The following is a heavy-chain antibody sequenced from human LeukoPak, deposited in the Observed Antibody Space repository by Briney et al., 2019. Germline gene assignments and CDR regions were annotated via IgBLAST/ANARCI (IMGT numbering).Heavy chain of an antibody. J-gene: IGHJ4*02. Sequence: GGSLRLSCAASGFTFSSYWMHWVRQAPGKGLEWVSYISSSGSTIYYADSVKGRFTISRDNAKNSLYLQMNSLRAEDTAVYYCARAGEYDYVWGSYRWGYFDYWGQGTLVTVSS. CDR3: ARAGEYDYVWGSYRWGYFDY. V-gene: IGHV3-48*04. CDR1: GFTFSSYW. CDR2: ISSSGSTI. D-gene: IGHD3-16*02.